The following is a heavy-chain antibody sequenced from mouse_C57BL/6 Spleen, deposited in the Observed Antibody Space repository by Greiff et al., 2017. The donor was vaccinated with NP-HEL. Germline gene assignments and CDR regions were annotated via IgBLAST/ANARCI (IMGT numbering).Heavy chain of an antibody. D-gene: IGHD2-1*01. CDR1: GYTFTSYT. CDR3: ARSHGNYAMDY. J-gene: IGHJ4*01. CDR2: INPSSGYT. V-gene: IGHV1-4*01. Sequence: QVQLKESGAELARPGASVKMSCKASGYTFTSYTMHWVKQRPGQGLEWIGYINPSSGYTKYNQKFKDKATLTADKSSSTAYMQLSSLTSEDSAVYYCARSHGNYAMDYWGQGTSVTVSS.